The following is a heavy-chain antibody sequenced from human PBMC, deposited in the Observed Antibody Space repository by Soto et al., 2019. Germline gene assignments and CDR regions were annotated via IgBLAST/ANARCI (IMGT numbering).Heavy chain of an antibody. D-gene: IGHD4-17*01. CDR3: ARADYGDDDY. CDR1: GYTFSSYT. Sequence: QVQLVQSGAEVRKPGASVRVSCKTSGYTFSSYTISWVRQAPGQGLEWMGWISPYNGNTKYAQKFQGRVTMTTDASTSTAYMELRSLTSDDTAVYFCARADYGDDDYWGLGTLATVSS. J-gene: IGHJ4*02. V-gene: IGHV1-18*01. CDR2: ISPYNGNT.